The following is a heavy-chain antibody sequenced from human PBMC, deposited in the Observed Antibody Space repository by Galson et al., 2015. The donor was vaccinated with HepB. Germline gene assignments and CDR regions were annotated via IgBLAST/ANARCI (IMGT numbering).Heavy chain of an antibody. J-gene: IGHJ3*02. V-gene: IGHV3-15*01. CDR3: TTGSGYCSGGSCYGGGAFDI. CDR1: GFTFSNAW. CDR2: IKSKTDGGTT. Sequence: SLRLSCAASGFTFSNAWMSWVRQAPGKGLEWVGRIKSKTDGGTTDYAAPVKGRFTISRDDSKNTLYLQMNSLKTEDTAVYYCTTGSGYCSGGSCYGGGAFDIWGQGTMVTVSS. D-gene: IGHD2-15*01.